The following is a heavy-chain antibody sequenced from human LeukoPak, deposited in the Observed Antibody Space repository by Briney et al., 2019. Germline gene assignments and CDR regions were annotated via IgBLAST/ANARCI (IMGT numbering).Heavy chain of an antibody. V-gene: IGHV3-33*06. D-gene: IGHD3-10*01. CDR1: GLTFSSYG. Sequence: GGSLRLSCAASGLTFSSYGMHWVRQAPGKGLEWVAVIWYDGINEYYADSVKGRFTISRDSSKNTLYLQMNSLRAEDTAVYYCAKTGGSVYYFDYWGQGTLVTVSS. CDR3: AKTGGSVYYFDY. CDR2: IWYDGINE. J-gene: IGHJ4*02.